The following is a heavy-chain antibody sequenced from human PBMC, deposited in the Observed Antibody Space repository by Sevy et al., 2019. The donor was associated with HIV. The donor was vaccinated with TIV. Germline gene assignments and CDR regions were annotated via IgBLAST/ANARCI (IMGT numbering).Heavy chain of an antibody. CDR3: ARTDYGDYVGVWFDP. J-gene: IGHJ5*02. CDR2: IYYSGST. CDR1: GGSVSSGSYY. D-gene: IGHD4-17*01. V-gene: IGHV4-61*01. Sequence: SETLSLTCTVSGGSVSSGSYYWSWIRQPLGKGLEWIGYIYYSGSTNYNPSLKSRVTISVDTSKNQFSLKLSSVTAADTAVYYCARTDYGDYVGVWFDPWGQGTLVTVSS.